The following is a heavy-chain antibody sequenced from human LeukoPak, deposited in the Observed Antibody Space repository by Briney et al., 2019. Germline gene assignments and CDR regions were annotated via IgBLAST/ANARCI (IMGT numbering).Heavy chain of an antibody. V-gene: IGHV3-30*03. Sequence: GGSLRLSCAASGFTFSSYGMHWVRQAPGKGLDWVAVISYDGSNKFYAGSVNGRFTISRENAENSLYLQMNSLRVGDTAVYYCAREGGGDRRGAFDIWGQGTMVTVSS. CDR3: AREGGGDRRGAFDI. CDR1: GFTFSSYG. D-gene: IGHD2-21*02. J-gene: IGHJ3*02. CDR2: ISYDGSNK.